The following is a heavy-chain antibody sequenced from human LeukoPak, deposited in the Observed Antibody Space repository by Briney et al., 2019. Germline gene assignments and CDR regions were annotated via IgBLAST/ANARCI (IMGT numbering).Heavy chain of an antibody. CDR3: ARSGIAARQGNWFDP. Sequence: GESPKISCKGSGYSFTSYWIGWVRQMPGKGLEWMGIIYPGDSDTRYSPSFQGQVTISADKSISTAYLQWSSLKASDTAMYYCARSGIAARQGNWFDPWGQGTLVTVSS. J-gene: IGHJ5*02. V-gene: IGHV5-51*01. CDR1: GYSFTSYW. D-gene: IGHD6-6*01. CDR2: IYPGDSDT.